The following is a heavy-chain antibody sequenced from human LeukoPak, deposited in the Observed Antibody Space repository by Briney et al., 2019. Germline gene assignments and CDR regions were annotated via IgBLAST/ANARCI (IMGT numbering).Heavy chain of an antibody. J-gene: IGHJ4*02. CDR2: INPNSGGT. D-gene: IGHD1-26*01. Sequence: GASVKVSCKASGYTFTGYYMHWVRQAPGQGLEWMGWINPNSGGTNYAQKFQGRVTMTRDTSISTAYMELSRLRSDDTAVYYCAKPESGSYRLAYFDYWGQGTLVTVSS. CDR1: GYTFTGYY. CDR3: AKPESGSYRLAYFDY. V-gene: IGHV1-2*02.